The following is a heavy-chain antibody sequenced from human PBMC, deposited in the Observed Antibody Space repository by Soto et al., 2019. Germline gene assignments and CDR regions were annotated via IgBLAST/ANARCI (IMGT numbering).Heavy chain of an antibody. Sequence: GGSLRLSCAASGFTFSNYAMSWVRQAQGKGLRGVSAIMVSGVGTYYEESVKGRFTIPRDNSETTLYLQIKSLRAEDTAVYYCAKHGPDIVVVVAATTGLYHFEFRGQGNLVPVSP. J-gene: IGHJ4*02. CDR2: IMVSGVGT. D-gene: IGHD2-15*01. CDR3: AKHGPDIVVVVAATTGLYHFEF. V-gene: IGHV3-23*01. CDR1: GFTFSNYA.